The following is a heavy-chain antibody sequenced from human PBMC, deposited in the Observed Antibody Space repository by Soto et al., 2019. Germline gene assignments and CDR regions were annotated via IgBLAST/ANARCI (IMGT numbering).Heavy chain of an antibody. CDR1: GASISSYY. CDR3: ARVRFSGYFDWRSR. CDR2: MPPTQGT. Sequence: PSETLSLTCSVSGASISSYYWTWIRQPHGGGLEWLGYMPPTQGTNDNPSLRGRVHMSIGTSMNQLSLRLTSVTASDTAVYSCARVRFSGYFDWRSRWGSRTRGIV. D-gene: IGHD3-9*01. V-gene: IGHV4-4*08. J-gene: IGHJ6*03.